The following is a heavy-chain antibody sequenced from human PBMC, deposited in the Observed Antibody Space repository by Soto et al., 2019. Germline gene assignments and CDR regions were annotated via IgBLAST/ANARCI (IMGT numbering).Heavy chain of an antibody. V-gene: IGHV1-18*01. D-gene: IGHD1-20*01. Sequence: QVQLVQSGAEVKKPGASVKVSCKASGYTFTHYGISWVRQAPGQGLEWMGWISAYNGKTNYAQKLQGRVTMTTDTSTITVSMELRSLRSDDTAVYYCARWRGYNNTYYVSDYWGQGTLVTVSS. J-gene: IGHJ4*02. CDR2: ISAYNGKT. CDR1: GYTFTHYG. CDR3: ARWRGYNNTYYVSDY.